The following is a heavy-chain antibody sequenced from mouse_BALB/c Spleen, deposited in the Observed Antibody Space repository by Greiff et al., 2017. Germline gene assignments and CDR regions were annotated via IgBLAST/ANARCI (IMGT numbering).Heavy chain of an antibody. J-gene: IGHJ3*01. V-gene: IGHV14-3*02. CDR3: ANNYGSAWFAY. CDR2: IDPANGNT. D-gene: IGHD1-1*01. Sequence: VQLQQSGAELVKPGASVKLSCTASGFNIKDTYMHWVKQRPEQGLEWIGRIDPANGNTKYDPKFQGKATITADTSSNTAYLQLSSLTSEDTAVYYCANNYGSAWFAYWGQGTLVTVSA. CDR1: GFNIKDTY.